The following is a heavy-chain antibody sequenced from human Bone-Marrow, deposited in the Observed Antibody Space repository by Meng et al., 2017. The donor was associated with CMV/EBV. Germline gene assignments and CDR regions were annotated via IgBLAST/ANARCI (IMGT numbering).Heavy chain of an antibody. J-gene: IGHJ5*02. CDR1: GFTFSSYS. Sequence: GGSLRLSCADSGFTFSSYSMNWVRQAPGKGLEWVSHINADGSSTSYADSVKGRFTISRDNAKNTLYLQMNSLRAEDTAVYYCAREVVRWFDIWGQGTRVTVSS. CDR3: AREVVRWFDI. CDR2: INADGSST. V-gene: IGHV3-74*01. D-gene: IGHD6-6*01.